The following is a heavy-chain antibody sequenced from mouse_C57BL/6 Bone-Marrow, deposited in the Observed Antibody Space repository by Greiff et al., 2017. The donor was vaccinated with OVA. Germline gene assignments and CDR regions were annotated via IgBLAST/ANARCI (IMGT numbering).Heavy chain of an antibody. D-gene: IGHD2-2*01. Sequence: EVQVVESGEGLVKPGGSLKLSCAASGFTFSSYAMSWVRQTPEKRLEWVAYISSGGDYSYYADTVKGRFTISRDNARNTLYLQMSSLKSEDTAMYYCARGGGYYDAMDYWGQGTSVTVSS. V-gene: IGHV5S21*01. CDR1: GFTFSSYA. CDR3: ARGGGYYDAMDY. CDR2: ISSGGDYS. J-gene: IGHJ4*01.